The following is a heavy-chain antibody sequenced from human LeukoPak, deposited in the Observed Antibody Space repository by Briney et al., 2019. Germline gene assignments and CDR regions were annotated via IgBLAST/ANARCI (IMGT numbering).Heavy chain of an antibody. V-gene: IGHV3-30-3*01. D-gene: IGHD2-2*01. CDR2: ISYDGSNK. Sequence: GGSLRLSCAASGFTFSSYAMHWVRQAPGKGLEWVAVISYDGSNKYYADSVKGRFTISRDNSKNTLYLQMNSLRAEDTAVYYCARNGIYQLHWVWFNPWGQGTLVTVSS. CDR3: ARNGIYQLHWVWFNP. CDR1: GFTFSSYA. J-gene: IGHJ5*02.